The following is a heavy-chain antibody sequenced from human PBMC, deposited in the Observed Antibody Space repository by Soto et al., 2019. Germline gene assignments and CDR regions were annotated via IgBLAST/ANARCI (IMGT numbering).Heavy chain of an antibody. Sequence: EVQLLESGGGLVQPGGSLRLSCAASGFTFSSYAMSWVRQAPGKGLEWVSAISGSGGSTYYADSVKGRFTISRDHSKNTLYLQMNSLRAEDTAVYYCAKRISRVVVAAPGYWGQGTLVTVSS. J-gene: IGHJ4*02. V-gene: IGHV3-23*01. D-gene: IGHD2-15*01. CDR3: AKRISRVVVAAPGY. CDR1: GFTFSSYA. CDR2: ISGSGGST.